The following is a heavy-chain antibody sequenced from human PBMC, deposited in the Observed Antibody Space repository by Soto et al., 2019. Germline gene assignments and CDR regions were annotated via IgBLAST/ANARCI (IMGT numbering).Heavy chain of an antibody. V-gene: IGHV4-30-4*01. CDR1: GGSISSGDYY. CDR3: ARDRVEAHYYYYAMDV. J-gene: IGHJ6*02. Sequence: PSETLSLTCTVSGGSISSGDYYWSWIRQPPGKGLEWIGYIYYSGSTYYNPSLKSRVTISVDTSKNQFSLKLSSVTAADTAVYYCARDRVEAHYYYYAMDVWGQGTTVTVSS. CDR2: IYYSGST. D-gene: IGHD6-6*01.